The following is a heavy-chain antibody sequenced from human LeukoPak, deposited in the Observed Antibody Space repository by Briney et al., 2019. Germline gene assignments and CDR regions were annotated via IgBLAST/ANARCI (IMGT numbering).Heavy chain of an antibody. CDR1: GFTFSSYA. V-gene: IGHV3-53*01. CDR3: ARGITGSNNWFDP. CDR2: IYTGGTT. Sequence: GGSLRLSCAASGFTFSSYAMSWVRQAPGKGLEWVSLIYTGGTTYYADSVKGRFTISRDNSENTLYLQMNSLRAEDTAVYYCARGITGSNNWFDPWGQGTLVTVSS. D-gene: IGHD1-20*01. J-gene: IGHJ5*02.